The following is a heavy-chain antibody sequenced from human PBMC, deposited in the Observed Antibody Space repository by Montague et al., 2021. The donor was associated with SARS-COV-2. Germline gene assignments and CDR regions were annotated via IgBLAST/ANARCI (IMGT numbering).Heavy chain of an antibody. J-gene: IGHJ6*02. Sequence: SLRLSCAASVFTFSDYYMSWIRQAPGKVLEWISYISSSVSTIYXXXSXXXRFPISRDNAKNSLSLLMNSLRAEDTAVYYCARLVTMRYHYYYGLDVWGLGTTVTVSS. V-gene: IGHV3-11*01. CDR2: ISSSVSTI. CDR3: ARLVTMRYHYYYGLDV. CDR1: VFTFSDYY. D-gene: IGHD2-2*01.